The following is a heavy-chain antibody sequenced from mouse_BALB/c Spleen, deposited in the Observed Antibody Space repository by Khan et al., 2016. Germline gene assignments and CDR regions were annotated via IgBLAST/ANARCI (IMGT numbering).Heavy chain of an antibody. CDR1: GYAFSSSW. CDR2: IYPGDGDT. J-gene: IGHJ4*01. D-gene: IGHD3-1*01. Sequence: QVQLQQPGPDLVKPGASVKISCKASGYAFSSSWMNWVKQRPGQGLEWIGRIYPGDGDTDYNGKFKGKATLTADKSSSTAYMQLSSLTSVDSAVYSWSGGGQLGPLYYDMDYWGQGTSVTVSS. CDR3: SGGGQLGPLYYDMDY. V-gene: IGHV1-82*01.